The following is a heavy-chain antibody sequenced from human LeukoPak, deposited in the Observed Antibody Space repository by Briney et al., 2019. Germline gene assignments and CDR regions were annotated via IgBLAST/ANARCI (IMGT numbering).Heavy chain of an antibody. J-gene: IGHJ5*02. CDR1: GGSFSGYY. Sequence: SETLSLTCAVYGGSFSGYYWSWIRQPPGKGLEWIGEINHSGSTNYNPSLKSRVTISVDTSKNQFSLKLSSVTAADTAVYYCARGLYYYSSGSYYNVCWFDPWGQGTLVTVSS. CDR3: ARGLYYYSSGSYYNVCWFDP. D-gene: IGHD3-10*01. V-gene: IGHV4-34*01. CDR2: INHSGST.